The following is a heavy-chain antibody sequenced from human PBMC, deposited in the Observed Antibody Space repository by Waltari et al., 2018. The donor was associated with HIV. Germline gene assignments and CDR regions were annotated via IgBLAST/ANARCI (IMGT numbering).Heavy chain of an antibody. V-gene: IGHV4-38-2*02. CDR1: GYSIGHGYY. CDR2: IHQSGRS. CDR3: ARLDYGSGTPDIYVMDV. Sequence: QLLLQESGPGLVKPSETLALTCRVSGYSIGHGYYWGWIRQPPGEGLEWIATIHQSGRSYYNPSLKSRLTISIDTSTNELSLKVNSVTAADTAVYYCARLDYGSGTPDIYVMDVWGQGTSVTVSS. J-gene: IGHJ6*02. D-gene: IGHD3-10*01.